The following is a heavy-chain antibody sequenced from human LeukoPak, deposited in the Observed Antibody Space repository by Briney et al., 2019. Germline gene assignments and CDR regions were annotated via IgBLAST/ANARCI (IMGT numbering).Heavy chain of an antibody. J-gene: IGHJ4*02. CDR1: GGSITSSTYN. CDR3: ASQPYYDSSGYYFY. V-gene: IGHV4-39*01. D-gene: IGHD3-22*01. CDR2: IYHSGST. Sequence: PSETLPLTCTVSGGSITSSTYNWGWIRQPPGKGLEWIGSIYHSGSTFYNQSHKSRVTISINTSKNPSSLKLSPVTAADTAVYYCASQPYYDSSGYYFYGGQGTLVTVSS.